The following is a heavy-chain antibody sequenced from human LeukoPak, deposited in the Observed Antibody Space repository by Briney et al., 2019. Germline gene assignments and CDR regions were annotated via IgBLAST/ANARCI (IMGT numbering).Heavy chain of an antibody. D-gene: IGHD4-23*01. Sequence: SETLSLTCTVSGGSISSYYWSWIRQPPGKGLEWIGHIYYSGSTGYNPSLKSRVSISVDTSKNQFSLKLTSVTTADTAVYYCTRGTAVYGGDSPYYFDYWGQGTLVTVSS. V-gene: IGHV4-59*01. CDR1: GGSISSYY. J-gene: IGHJ4*02. CDR2: IYYSGST. CDR3: TRGTAVYGGDSPYYFDY.